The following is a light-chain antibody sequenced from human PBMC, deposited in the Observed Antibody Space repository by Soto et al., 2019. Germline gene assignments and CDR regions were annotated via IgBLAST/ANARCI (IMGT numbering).Light chain of an antibody. CDR1: QSVSSNY. V-gene: IGKV3-20*01. J-gene: IGKJ3*01. CDR2: RAS. Sequence: EIVLTQSPGTLSLSPGERATLSCRASQSVSSNYLAWYQQKGGQAPRLLISRASSRSARIPGRFSGSGSGTDFTLTISRLEPEDFAVYYCQQYGSSFTFGPGTKVDIK. CDR3: QQYGSSFT.